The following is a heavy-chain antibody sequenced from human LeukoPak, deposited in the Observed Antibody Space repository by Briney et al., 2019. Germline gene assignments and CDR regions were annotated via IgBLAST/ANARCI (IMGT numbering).Heavy chain of an antibody. Sequence: SETLSLTCNVSGGSISSGGSRWSWIRQHPGKGLEWIGYIYYSGSTYYNPSLESRLTMSVDTSKNQFSLHLTSVTAADTAVYYCARDWGTYFDYWGQGTLVTVSS. CDR2: IYYSGST. J-gene: IGHJ4*02. CDR3: ARDWGTYFDY. D-gene: IGHD7-27*01. CDR1: GGSISSGGSR. V-gene: IGHV4-31*03.